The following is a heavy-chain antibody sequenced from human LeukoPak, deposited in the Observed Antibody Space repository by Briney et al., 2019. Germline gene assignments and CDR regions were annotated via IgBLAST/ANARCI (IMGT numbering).Heavy chain of an antibody. CDR3: ARSGTVGAMPV. V-gene: IGHV4-59*08. D-gene: IGHD1-26*01. CDR2: IYYSGST. CDR1: GDSMDKYY. J-gene: IGHJ4*02. Sequence: SETLSLTCTVSGDSMDKYYWSWIRQPPGKGLEWIGYIYYSGSTNYNPSLKSRVTISVDTSKNQFSLKLSSVTAADTAVYYCARSGTVGAMPVWGQGTLVTVSS.